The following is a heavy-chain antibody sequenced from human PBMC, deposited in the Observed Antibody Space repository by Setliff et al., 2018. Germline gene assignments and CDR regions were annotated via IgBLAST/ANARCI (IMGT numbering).Heavy chain of an antibody. J-gene: IGHJ4*02. V-gene: IGHV4-31*03. CDR1: GGSISSGGYY. CDR3: ARMGDYDPYYFDF. CDR2: IYYSGSA. D-gene: IGHD4-17*01. Sequence: SETLSLTCTVSGGSISSGGYYWSWIRQHPGKGLEWIGYIYYSGSAYYNPSLKSRVTISVDTSKNQFSLKLSSVTAADTAVYYCARMGDYDPYYFDFWGQGTLVTVPS.